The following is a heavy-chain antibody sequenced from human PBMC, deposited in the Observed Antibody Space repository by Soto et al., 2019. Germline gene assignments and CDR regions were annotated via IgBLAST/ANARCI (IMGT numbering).Heavy chain of an antibody. V-gene: IGHV4-4*02. CDR2: IYHSGST. J-gene: IGHJ4*02. Sequence: SETLSLTCAVSGGSISSSNWWSWVRQPPGKGLEWIGEIYHSGSTNYNPSLKSRVTISVDKSKNQFSLKLSSVTAADTAVYYCARDEITMVRGVINWGQGTLVTVSS. CDR3: ARDEITMVRGVIN. D-gene: IGHD3-10*01. CDR1: GGSISSSNW.